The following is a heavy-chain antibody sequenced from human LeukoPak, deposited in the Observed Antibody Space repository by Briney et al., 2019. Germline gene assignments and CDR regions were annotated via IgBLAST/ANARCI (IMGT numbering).Heavy chain of an antibody. Sequence: GASVKVSCKASGYTFTSYDINWVRQATGQGLEWMGWMNPNSGNTGYAQKSQGRVTITRNTSISTAYMELSSLRSEDTAVYYCARGGTYSKRYYYHMDVWGKGTTVTVSS. CDR2: MNPNSGNT. V-gene: IGHV1-8*03. CDR1: GYTFTSYD. CDR3: ARGGTYSKRYYYHMDV. D-gene: IGHD4-11*01. J-gene: IGHJ6*03.